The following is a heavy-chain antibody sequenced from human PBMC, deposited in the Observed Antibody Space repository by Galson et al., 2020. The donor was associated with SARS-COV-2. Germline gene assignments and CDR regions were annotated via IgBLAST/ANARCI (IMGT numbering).Heavy chain of an antibody. V-gene: IGHV3-48*03. Sequence: GESLKISCAASGFTFSSYEMNWVRQAPGKGLEWVSYISSSGSTIYYADSVKGRFTISRDNAKNSLYLQMNSLRAEDTAVYYCARAILWFGELSGAFDIWGQGTMVTVSS. CDR1: GFTFSSYE. CDR2: ISSSGSTI. CDR3: ARAILWFGELSGAFDI. D-gene: IGHD3-10*01. J-gene: IGHJ3*02.